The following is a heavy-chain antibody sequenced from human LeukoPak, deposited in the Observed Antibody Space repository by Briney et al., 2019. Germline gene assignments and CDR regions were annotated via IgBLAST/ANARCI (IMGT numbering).Heavy chain of an antibody. V-gene: IGHV1-69*05. Sequence: SVKVSCKASGGTFSSYAISWVRQAPGQGLEWMGGIIPIFGTANYAQKFQGRVTITTDESTSTAYMELSSLRSEDPAVYYCARGLYYYYYMDVWGKGTTVTVSS. CDR2: IIPIFGTA. J-gene: IGHJ6*03. CDR1: GGTFSSYA. CDR3: ARGLYYYYYMDV.